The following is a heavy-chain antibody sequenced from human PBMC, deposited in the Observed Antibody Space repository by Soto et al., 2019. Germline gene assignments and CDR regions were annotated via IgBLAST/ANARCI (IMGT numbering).Heavy chain of an antibody. CDR2: ISDTSGTI. Sequence: PGGSLRLSCEASGFTFSAHYMSWIRQAPGKGLEWVSYISDTSGTIYYADSVRSRFTISRDNAKNSLSLQMNSLRADDTAVYYCARDRQPSSYIGLDVWGQGTTVTVSS. D-gene: IGHD4-4*01. J-gene: IGHJ6*02. V-gene: IGHV3-11*01. CDR1: GFTFSAHY. CDR3: ARDRQPSSYIGLDV.